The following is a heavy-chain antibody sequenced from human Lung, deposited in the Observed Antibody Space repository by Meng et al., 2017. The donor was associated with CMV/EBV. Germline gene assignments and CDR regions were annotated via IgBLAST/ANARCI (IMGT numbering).Heavy chain of an antibody. J-gene: IGHJ6*02. V-gene: IGHV3-66*02. CDR3: ARNYDILTGPEV. D-gene: IGHD3-9*01. CDR2: IYSGGST. CDR1: GFTVSSNY. Sequence: GESLKISCAASGFTVSSNYMSWVRQAPGKGLEWVSVIYSGGSTYYADSVKGRFTISRDNSKNTLYLQMNSLRAEDTAVYYCARNYDILTGPEVWGQGTTVTVYS.